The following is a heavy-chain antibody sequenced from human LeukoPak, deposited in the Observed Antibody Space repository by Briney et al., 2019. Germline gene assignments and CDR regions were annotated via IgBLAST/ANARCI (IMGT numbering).Heavy chain of an antibody. J-gene: IGHJ4*02. V-gene: IGHV3-64D*09. Sequence: GGSQRLSCSASGFAFSSYAMYWVRHAPGKGLEYVSAIRKDGGTQCHADSVKGRITISRDNSKNTLYLQMSSLRPEDTAVYYCVKDQVFRGSGSYGDYWGQGTLVTVSS. CDR2: IRKDGGTQ. CDR1: GFAFSSYA. CDR3: VKDQVFRGSGSYGDY. D-gene: IGHD3-10*01.